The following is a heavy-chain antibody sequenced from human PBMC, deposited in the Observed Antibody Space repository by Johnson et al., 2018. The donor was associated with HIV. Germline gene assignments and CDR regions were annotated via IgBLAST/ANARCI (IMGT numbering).Heavy chain of an antibody. D-gene: IGHD3-22*01. CDR1: GVTFSDYY. CDR3: ARARPSGSHDAFDI. CDR2: ISSGGSTK. J-gene: IGHJ3*02. V-gene: IGHV3-11*04. Sequence: QVQLVESGGGLVKPGGSLRLSCAASGVTFSDYYMSWILQAPGKGLEWISYISSGGSTKYYADSVKGRFTISRDNAKNSLYLQMNSLRAEDTAVYYCARARPSGSHDAFDIWGQGTMVTVSS.